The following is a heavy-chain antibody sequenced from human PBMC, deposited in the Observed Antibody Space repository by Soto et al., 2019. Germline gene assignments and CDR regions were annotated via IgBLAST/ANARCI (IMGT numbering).Heavy chain of an antibody. Sequence: QVQLQESGPGLVKPSQTLSLTCTVSGGSISSGGYYWSWIRQHPGKGLEWIGYIYYSGSTYYNPSLKSRVTISENTSKNQFSLKLSSVTAADTAVYYCAREVKTYYYYGMDVWGQGTTVTVSS. J-gene: IGHJ6*02. CDR2: IYYSGST. V-gene: IGHV4-31*03. CDR3: AREVKTYYYYGMDV. CDR1: GGSISSGGYY.